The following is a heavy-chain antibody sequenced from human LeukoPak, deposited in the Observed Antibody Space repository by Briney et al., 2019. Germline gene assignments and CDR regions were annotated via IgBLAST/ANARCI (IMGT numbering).Heavy chain of an antibody. CDR2: ISDDGSTK. D-gene: IGHD6-19*01. CDR1: GFTFSTYA. Sequence: GRSLRLSCAASGFTFSTYAIHWVRQAPGKGLEWVAVISDDGSTKYYADSVKGRFTISRDNSKNMLYLQMNSLRAEDSAVYYCGRDLIAVTGTGFWFDPRGQGTLVTVSS. V-gene: IGHV3-30-3*01. J-gene: IGHJ5*02. CDR3: GRDLIAVTGTGFWFDP.